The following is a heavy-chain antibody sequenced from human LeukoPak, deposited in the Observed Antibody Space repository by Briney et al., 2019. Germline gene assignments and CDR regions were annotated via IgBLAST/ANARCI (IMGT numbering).Heavy chain of an antibody. D-gene: IGHD4-23*01. CDR3: ARQGLTTLDNWFDP. J-gene: IGHJ5*02. CDR2: IYYSGST. Sequence: SETLSLTCTVSGGSTSSYYWSWIRQPPGKGLEWIGYIYYSGSTNYNPSLKSRVTISVDTSKNQFSLKLSSVTAADTAVYYCARQGLTTLDNWFDPWGQGTLVTVSS. CDR1: GGSTSSYY. V-gene: IGHV4-59*08.